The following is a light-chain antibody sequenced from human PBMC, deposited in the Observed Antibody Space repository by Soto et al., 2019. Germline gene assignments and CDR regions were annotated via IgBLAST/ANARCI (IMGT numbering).Light chain of an antibody. J-gene: IGKJ1*01. CDR2: AAS. Sequence: DIQMTQSPSSLSASVGDRVTITCRASQSISSYLNWYQQKPGKAPKLLIYAASSLQSGVPSRFSRSGPGTDFTLTISSLQPEDFATYYCQQSYSTPWTFGQGTQVEIK. CDR1: QSISSY. V-gene: IGKV1-39*01. CDR3: QQSYSTPWT.